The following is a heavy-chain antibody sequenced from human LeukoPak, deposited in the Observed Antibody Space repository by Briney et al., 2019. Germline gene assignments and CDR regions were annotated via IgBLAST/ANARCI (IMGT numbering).Heavy chain of an antibody. CDR1: GGTFSSYA. V-gene: IGHV1-69*05. J-gene: IGHJ4*02. Sequence: GSSVKVSCKASGGTFSSYAISWVRQAPGQGLEWMGRIIPIFGTANYAQKFQGRVTITTDGSTSTAYMELSSLRSEDTAVYYCARDGGSMVRGVITGRYYFDYWGQGTLVTVSS. CDR3: ARDGGSMVRGVITGRYYFDY. CDR2: IIPIFGTA. D-gene: IGHD3-10*01.